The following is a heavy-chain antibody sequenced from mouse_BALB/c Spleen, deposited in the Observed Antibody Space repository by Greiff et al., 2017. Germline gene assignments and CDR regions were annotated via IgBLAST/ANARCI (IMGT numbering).Heavy chain of an antibody. J-gene: IGHJ4*01. V-gene: IGHV1-18*01. CDR1: GYTFTEYT. CDR3: ARGGYGNYDAMDY. D-gene: IGHD2-10*02. CDR2: INPNNGGT. Sequence: DVKLQESGPELVKPGASVKISCKTSGYTFTEYTMHWVKQSHGKSLEWIGGINPNNGGTSYNQKFKGKATLTVDKSSSTAYMELRSLTSEDSAVYYCARGGYGNYDAMDYWGQGTSVTVSS.